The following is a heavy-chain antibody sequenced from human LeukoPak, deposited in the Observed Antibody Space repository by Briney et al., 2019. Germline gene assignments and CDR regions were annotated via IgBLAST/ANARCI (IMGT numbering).Heavy chain of an antibody. Sequence: ASVKVSCKASGYTFTSYGTSWVRQAPGQGLEWMGWISAYNGNTNYAQKLQGRVTMTTDTSTSTAYMELRSLRSDDTAVYYCAREYSSGWADAFDIWGQGTMVTVSS. V-gene: IGHV1-18*01. J-gene: IGHJ3*02. D-gene: IGHD6-19*01. CDR3: AREYSSGWADAFDI. CDR2: ISAYNGNT. CDR1: GYTFTSYG.